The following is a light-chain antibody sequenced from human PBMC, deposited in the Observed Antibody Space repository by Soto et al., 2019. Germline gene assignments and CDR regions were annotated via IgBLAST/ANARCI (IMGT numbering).Light chain of an antibody. Sequence: EIVLTQYPGTLALSPGDRATRSCRASQSVSSSYLAWYQQKPGQAPRLLIYGASSRATGIPDRLSGSGSGTDFTLTISRLEPEDFAVYYCQQYGSSPPKTFGQGTKVDIK. V-gene: IGKV3-20*01. CDR2: GAS. CDR1: QSVSSSY. J-gene: IGKJ1*01. CDR3: QQYGSSPPKT.